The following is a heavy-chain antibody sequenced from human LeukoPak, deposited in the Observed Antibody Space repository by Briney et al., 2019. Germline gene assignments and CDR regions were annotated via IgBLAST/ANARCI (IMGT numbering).Heavy chain of an antibody. CDR3: ARDRCVSCPAWNWVDP. Sequence: PGGSLRLSCAASGFTFNNYAMHGVRQAPGKGLEWVAVISYDGSNKYYADSVKGRFTISRDDSKSTLYLQMNTLRAEDTAVYYCARDRCVSCPAWNWVDPWGQGTLVTVSP. CDR2: ISYDGSNK. D-gene: IGHD2-2*01. CDR1: GFTFNNYA. J-gene: IGHJ5*02. V-gene: IGHV3-30*04.